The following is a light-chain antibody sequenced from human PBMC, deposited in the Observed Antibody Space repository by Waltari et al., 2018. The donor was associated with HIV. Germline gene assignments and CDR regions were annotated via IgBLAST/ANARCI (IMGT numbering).Light chain of an antibody. J-gene: IGLJ3*02. CDR2: DAN. Sequence: QSALTQPASVSGSPGQSVTISCTGTSSNVGGYNLVSWYHQHPAKAPKFGIFDANIRPSGIPCRFSASKSGNTASLTISGLQPEDEADYYCCSYMSGSTLVFGGGTKVIV. V-gene: IGLV2-14*02. CDR1: SSNVGGYNL. CDR3: CSYMSGSTLV.